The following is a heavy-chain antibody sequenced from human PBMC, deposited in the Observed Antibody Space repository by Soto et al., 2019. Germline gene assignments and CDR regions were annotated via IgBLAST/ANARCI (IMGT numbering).Heavy chain of an antibody. Sequence: EVQLVESGGGLVQPGGSLRLSCAASGFTFSSYDMNWVRQAPGKGLEWVSYITNSNMTRYYADSVKGRFTISRDNAKNSVYLQMSSLRAEDTAVYYCVRGQWYGMDVWGQGTTVNVSS. CDR3: VRGQWYGMDV. V-gene: IGHV3-48*03. D-gene: IGHD2-8*01. CDR2: ITNSNMTR. J-gene: IGHJ6*02. CDR1: GFTFSSYD.